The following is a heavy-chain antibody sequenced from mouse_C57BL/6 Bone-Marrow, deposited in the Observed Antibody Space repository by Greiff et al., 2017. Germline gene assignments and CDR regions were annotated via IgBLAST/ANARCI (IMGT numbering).Heavy chain of an antibody. CDR2: IDPSDSET. V-gene: IGHV1-52*01. Sequence: QVQLKQPGAELVRPGSSVKLSCKASGYTFTSYWMHWVKQRPIQGLEWIGNIDPSDSETHYNQKFKDKATLPVDKSSSTAYMQLSSLTSEDSAVYYCARGTYYEAMDYWGQGTSVTVSS. CDR1: GYTFTSYW. CDR3: ARGTYYEAMDY. D-gene: IGHD2-10*01. J-gene: IGHJ4*01.